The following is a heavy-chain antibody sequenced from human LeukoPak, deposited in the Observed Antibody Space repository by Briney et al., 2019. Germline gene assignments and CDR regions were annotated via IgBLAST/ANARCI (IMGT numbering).Heavy chain of an antibody. Sequence: GGSLRLSCAASGFTLDDYAMHWVRQAPGKGLEWVALISGGGDSTYYADSVKGRFTISRDNSKNSLYLQMNSLTTEDTALYYCTKSTMTLRFDYWGQRTLVTVSS. CDR1: GFTLDDYA. CDR3: TKSTMTLRFDY. J-gene: IGHJ4*02. CDR2: ISGGGDST. V-gene: IGHV3-43*02. D-gene: IGHD3-22*01.